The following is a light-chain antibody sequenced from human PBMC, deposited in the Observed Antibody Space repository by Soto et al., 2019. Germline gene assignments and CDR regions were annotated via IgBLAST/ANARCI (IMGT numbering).Light chain of an antibody. CDR2: DVS. V-gene: IGLV2-14*03. CDR3: SSYTINSTIL. J-gene: IGLJ2*01. Sequence: QSALTQPASVSGSPGQSITISCPGTNNDIGGYNYVSWYQQHAGRAPKLVINDVSSRPSGISDRFSGSKSGNTASLTISGLQAEDEANYYCSSYTINSTILFGGGTKLTVL. CDR1: NNDIGGYNY.